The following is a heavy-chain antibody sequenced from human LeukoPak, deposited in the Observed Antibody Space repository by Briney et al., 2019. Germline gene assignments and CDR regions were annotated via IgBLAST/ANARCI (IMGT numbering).Heavy chain of an antibody. CDR3: AKEGTRQQLVHERTDAFDI. Sequence: GGSLRLSCAASGFTFSSYGMHWVRQAPGKGLEWVAFIRYDGSNKYYADSVKGRFTISRDNSKNTLYLQMNSLRAEDTAVYYCAKEGTRQQLVHERTDAFDIWGQGTMVTVSS. J-gene: IGHJ3*02. CDR1: GFTFSSYG. D-gene: IGHD6-13*01. CDR2: IRYDGSNK. V-gene: IGHV3-30*02.